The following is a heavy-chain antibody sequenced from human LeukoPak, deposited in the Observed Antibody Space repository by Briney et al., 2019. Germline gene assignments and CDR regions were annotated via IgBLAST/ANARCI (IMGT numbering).Heavy chain of an antibody. J-gene: IGHJ4*02. Sequence: GGSLRLSCAASGFNFTNYNMNWVRQAPGKGLEWVSSIHSSSGSIYYADSVKGRFTISRDNAKNSLYLQMNSLRAEDTAVYYCASERDILTGFDYWGQGTLVTVSS. CDR2: IHSSSGSI. CDR1: GFNFTNYN. V-gene: IGHV3-21*01. D-gene: IGHD3-9*01. CDR3: ASERDILTGFDY.